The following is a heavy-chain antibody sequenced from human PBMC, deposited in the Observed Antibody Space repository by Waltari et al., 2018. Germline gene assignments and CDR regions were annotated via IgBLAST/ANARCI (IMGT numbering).Heavy chain of an antibody. CDR2: ISSSGVGT. V-gene: IGHV3-23*01. D-gene: IGHD4-17*01. J-gene: IGHJ2*01. CDR3: AKVDWPDYGGSVPYWYFGL. CDR1: DFTFSTYA. Sequence: DVPLLESGGGLAQPGGSLRLSCAASDFTFSTYAMSWVRRAPGKGLEWVSGISSSGVGTYYADSVEGRFTISRDNSKNTMSLQMNTLRAEDTAIYYCAKVDWPDYGGSVPYWYFGLWGRGTLVTVS.